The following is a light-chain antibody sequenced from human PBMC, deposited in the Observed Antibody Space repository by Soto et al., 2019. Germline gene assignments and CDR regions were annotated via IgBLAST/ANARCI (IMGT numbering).Light chain of an antibody. CDR1: QGISSY. V-gene: IGKV1-9*01. J-gene: IGKJ4*02. CDR2: AAS. Sequence: DIQLTQSPSFLSASVGDRVTITCRASQGISSYLAWYQQKPGKAPKLLIYAASTLQSGVPSRLSGSGSGTECTLTISSLQPEDVATYYCQQLNSYPLTFGGGTKVEIK. CDR3: QQLNSYPLT.